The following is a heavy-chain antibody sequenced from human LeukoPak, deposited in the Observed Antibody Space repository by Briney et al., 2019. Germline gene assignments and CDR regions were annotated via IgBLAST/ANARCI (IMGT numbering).Heavy chain of an antibody. D-gene: IGHD2-15*01. J-gene: IGHJ4*02. V-gene: IGHV1-69*05. CDR1: GGTFSSYA. Sequence: SVKVSCKASGGTFSSYAISWVRQAPGQGLEWMGRIIPIFGTANYAQKFQGRVTITTDESTSTAYMELSCLRSEDTAVYYCARGPLSRYCSGGSCSDTAMVLVFDYWGQGTLVTVSS. CDR3: ARGPLSRYCSGGSCSDTAMVLVFDY. CDR2: IIPIFGTA.